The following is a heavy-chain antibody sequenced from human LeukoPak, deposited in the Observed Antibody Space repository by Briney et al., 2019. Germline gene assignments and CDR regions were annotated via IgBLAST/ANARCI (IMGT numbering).Heavy chain of an antibody. J-gene: IGHJ3*02. Sequence: SETLSLTCALSGGSFSGYFCSWIRQPPGKGLEWIGEITDTGIPNYNPSLKSRVTISVDTSKNQFSLKLSSVTAADTAVYYCARHNSGITSGAFDIWGQGTMVTVSS. D-gene: IGHD1-26*01. V-gene: IGHV4-34*01. CDR2: ITDTGIP. CDR1: GGSFSGYF. CDR3: ARHNSGITSGAFDI.